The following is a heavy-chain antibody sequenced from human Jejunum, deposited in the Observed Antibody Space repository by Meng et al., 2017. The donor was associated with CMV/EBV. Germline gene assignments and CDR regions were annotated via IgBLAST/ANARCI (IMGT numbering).Heavy chain of an antibody. CDR2: INSDGSST. D-gene: IGHD2-2*01. Sequence: FSSYWMHWVRQAPGKGLVWVSRINSDGSSTSYADSVKGRFTTSRDNAKNSLYLQMNSLRAEDTAVYYCAREGCTSSTCYPFSDVYHWGQGTLVTVSS. CDR3: AREGCTSSTCYPFSDVYH. V-gene: IGHV3-74*01. CDR1: FSSYW. J-gene: IGHJ4*02.